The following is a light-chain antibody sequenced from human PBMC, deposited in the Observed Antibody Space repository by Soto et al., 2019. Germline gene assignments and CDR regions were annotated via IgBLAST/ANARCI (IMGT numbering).Light chain of an antibody. J-gene: IGKJ1*01. CDR3: QQYGSSPRT. CDR1: QSVRIDY. V-gene: IGKV3-20*01. Sequence: EIVFTQSPCTLSLSQGERAALSCRASQSVRIDYLAWYQQKPGQAPRLHIYGASTRATGIPDRFTGSGSGTDFTLTISRLEPEDFAVYYCQQYGSSPRTFGQGTKVDIK. CDR2: GAS.